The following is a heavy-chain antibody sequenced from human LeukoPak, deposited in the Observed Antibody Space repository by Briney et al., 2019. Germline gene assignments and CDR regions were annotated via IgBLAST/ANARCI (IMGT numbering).Heavy chain of an antibody. J-gene: IGHJ4*02. CDR3: ARVAEAAAFDS. V-gene: IGHV3-48*03. CDR1: GFTFSSYE. Sequence: GGSLRLSCAASGFTFSSYEMNWVRQAPGKGLEWVSYISSSGSTIYYADSVKGRFTISRDNAKNSLYLQMNSLKPEDTAVYYCARVAEAAAFDSWGQGTLVTVSS. CDR2: ISSSGSTI. D-gene: IGHD6-13*01.